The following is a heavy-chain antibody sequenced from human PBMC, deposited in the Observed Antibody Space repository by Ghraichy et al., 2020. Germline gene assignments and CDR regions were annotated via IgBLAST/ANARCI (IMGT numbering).Heavy chain of an antibody. CDR2: INHSGST. D-gene: IGHD5-18*01. J-gene: IGHJ4*02. V-gene: IGHV4-34*01. CDR1: GGSFSGYY. Sequence: SETLSLTCAVYGGSFSGYYWSWIRQPPGKGLEWIGEINHSGSTNYNPSLKSRVTISVDTSKNQFSLKLSSVTAADTAVYYCARWHDTAMVYYFDYWGQGTLVTVSS. CDR3: ARWHDTAMVYYFDY.